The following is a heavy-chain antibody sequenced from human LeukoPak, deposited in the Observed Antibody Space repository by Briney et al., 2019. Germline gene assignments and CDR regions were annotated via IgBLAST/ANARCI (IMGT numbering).Heavy chain of an antibody. D-gene: IGHD4-23*01. V-gene: IGHV3-74*01. CDR1: GFTFSSYW. Sequence: QPGGSLRLSCAASGFTFSSYWMHWVRQAPGKGLVWVSRINSDGSSTSYADSVKGRFTISRDNSKNTLYLQMNSLRAEDTAVYYCARDNSVEDTAWWFDPWGQGTLVTVSS. J-gene: IGHJ5*02. CDR3: ARDNSVEDTAWWFDP. CDR2: INSDGSST.